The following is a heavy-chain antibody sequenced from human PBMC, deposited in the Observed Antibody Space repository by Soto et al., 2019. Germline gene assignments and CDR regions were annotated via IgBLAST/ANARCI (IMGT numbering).Heavy chain of an antibody. CDR2: IIPMFPTA. J-gene: IGHJ6*02. CDR1: GGTFSNHA. V-gene: IGHV1-69*13. CDR3: ARDDATYCGGDCYRYFYYGMDV. Sequence: SVKVSCKASGGTFSNHAISWVRQAPGQGLEWVGGIIPMFPTADYAQRFQGRVTITADDSTTTVYMELSGLRSEDTAMYYCARDDATYCGGDCYRYFYYGMDVWGQGTTVTVPS. D-gene: IGHD2-21*02.